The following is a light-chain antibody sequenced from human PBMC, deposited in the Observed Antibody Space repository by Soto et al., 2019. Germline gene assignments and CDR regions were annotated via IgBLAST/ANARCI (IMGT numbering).Light chain of an antibody. CDR1: QGISSW. J-gene: IGKJ4*01. CDR3: QQYNSYSALT. Sequence: GDRVTMSCRASQGISSWLAWYQQKPGKAPKLLIYAASSLQSGVPSRFSGSGSGTEFTLTISSLQPDDFATYYCQQYNSYSALTFGGGTKVDI. CDR2: AAS. V-gene: IGKV1D-16*01.